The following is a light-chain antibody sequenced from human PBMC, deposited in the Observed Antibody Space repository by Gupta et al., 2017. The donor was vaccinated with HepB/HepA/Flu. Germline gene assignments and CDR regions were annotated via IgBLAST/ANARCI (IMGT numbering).Light chain of an antibody. Sequence: SYELTQPPSVSVSPGQTARITCSGDALPKQYAYWYQQKPGQAPVLVIYKDSERPSGIPERFSGSSSGTTVTLTIIGVQAEDEADYYCQSADSSDTYVVFGGGTKLTVL. CDR3: QSADSSDTYVV. CDR1: ALPKQY. J-gene: IGLJ2*01. CDR2: KDS. V-gene: IGLV3-25*03.